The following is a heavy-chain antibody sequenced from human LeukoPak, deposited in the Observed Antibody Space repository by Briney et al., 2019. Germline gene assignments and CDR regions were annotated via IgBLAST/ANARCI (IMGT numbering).Heavy chain of an antibody. V-gene: IGHV4-59*08. J-gene: IGHJ3*02. CDR1: GGSISSYY. D-gene: IGHD2-2*01. CDR2: IYYSGST. CDR3: ARLSGYSSTSCYPWPCAGFDI. Sequence: SETLSLTCTVSGGSISSYYWSWIRQPPGKGLEWIGYIYYSGSTNYNPSLKSRVTISVDTSKNQFSLKLSSVTAADTAVYYCARLSGYSSTSCYPWPCAGFDIWGQGTMVTVSS.